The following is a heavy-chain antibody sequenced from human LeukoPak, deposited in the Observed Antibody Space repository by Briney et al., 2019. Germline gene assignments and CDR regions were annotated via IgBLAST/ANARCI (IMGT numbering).Heavy chain of an antibody. CDR1: GFTFSSYA. V-gene: IGHV3-23*01. CDR3: ARVGYCSGGSCSTAPDY. CDR2: ISGSGGST. J-gene: IGHJ4*02. Sequence: GGSLRLSCAASGFTFSSYAMSWVRQAPGKGLEWVSAISGSGGSTYYADSVKGRFTISRDNSKNTLYLQMNSLRAEDTAVYYCARVGYCSGGSCSTAPDYWGQGTLVTVSS. D-gene: IGHD2-15*01.